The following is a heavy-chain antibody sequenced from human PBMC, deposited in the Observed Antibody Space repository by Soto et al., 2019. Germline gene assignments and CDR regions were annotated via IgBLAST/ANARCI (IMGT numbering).Heavy chain of an antibody. CDR2: ISYDGSNK. CDR1: GFTFSSYA. Sequence: GGSLRLSCAASGFTFSSYAMHWVRQAPGKGLEWVAVISYDGSNKYYADSVKGRFTISRDNSKNTLYLQMNSLRAEDTAVYYCARDLDSSGCFGYWGQGTLVTVSS. J-gene: IGHJ4*02. CDR3: ARDLDSSGCFGY. V-gene: IGHV3-30-3*01. D-gene: IGHD3-22*01.